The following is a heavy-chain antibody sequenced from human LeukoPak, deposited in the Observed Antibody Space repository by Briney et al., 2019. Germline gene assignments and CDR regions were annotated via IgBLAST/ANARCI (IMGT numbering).Heavy chain of an antibody. CDR1: GFTFSRYA. V-gene: IGHV3-30*04. D-gene: IGHD3-22*01. Sequence: GGSLRLSCAASGFTFSRYAMHWVRQAPGKGLEWVAVISYDGSNKYYADSVKGRFTISRDNSKNTLYLQMNSLRAEDTAVYYCARSYHDYYDSSGYSVGYWGQGTLVTVSS. CDR3: ARSYHDYYDSSGYSVGY. J-gene: IGHJ4*02. CDR2: ISYDGSNK.